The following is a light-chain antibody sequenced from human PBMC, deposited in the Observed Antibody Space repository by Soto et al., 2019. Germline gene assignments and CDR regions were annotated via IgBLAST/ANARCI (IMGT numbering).Light chain of an antibody. CDR2: DVS. CDR1: RSSGAW. CDR3: QQHNNSPWT. J-gene: IGKJ1*01. V-gene: IGKV1-5*01. Sequence: DIQMTQSPPTLSASVGDRVAITCRASRSSGAWFAGYQQKPGRAPKLLISDVSRLESGVPSRFSGSGSGTEFTLTISSLQTDDFATYYGQQHNNSPWTFGQGTKVEIK.